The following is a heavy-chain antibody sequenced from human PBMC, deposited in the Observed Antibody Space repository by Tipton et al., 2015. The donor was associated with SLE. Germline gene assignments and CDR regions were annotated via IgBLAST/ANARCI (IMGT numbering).Heavy chain of an antibody. CDR3: ANGDDSVWGSYRHPLS. V-gene: IGHV4-59*12. CDR1: GDSFLGYY. J-gene: IGHJ5*02. Sequence: TLSLTCTVSGDSFLGYYWNWIRQSPGKGLEWIGYTYDSGDTYYNPSLESRVTISVDRSKNQFSLQLNSVTAADTAVYYCANGDDSVWGSYRHPLSWGQGTLVTVSS. CDR2: TYDSGDT. D-gene: IGHD3-16*02.